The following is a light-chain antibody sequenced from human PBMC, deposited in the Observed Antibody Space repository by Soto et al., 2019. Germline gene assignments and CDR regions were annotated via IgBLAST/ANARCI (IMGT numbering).Light chain of an antibody. J-gene: IGKJ1*01. CDR3: QQYNNWWT. V-gene: IGKV3-15*01. CDR1: QSVSSSY. Sequence: EIVLTQSPGTLSLSPGERATLSCRASQSVSSSYLAWSQQKPGQAPRLLIYGASTRATGIPARFTGSGSGTEFTLTISSLQFDDSAVYYCQQYNNWWTFGQGTKVDIK. CDR2: GAS.